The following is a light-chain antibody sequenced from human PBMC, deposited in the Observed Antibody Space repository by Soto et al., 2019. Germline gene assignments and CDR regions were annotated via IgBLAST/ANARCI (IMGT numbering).Light chain of an antibody. CDR3: SSYTSSTFYV. J-gene: IGLJ1*01. V-gene: IGLV2-14*01. Sequence: QSALTQPASVSGSPGQSITISCTGTSSDVGGYNYVSWYQQHPGKAPKLMIYEVGNRPSGVSNRSSGSKSGNTASLTISGLQAEDEADYYCSSYTSSTFYVFGTGTKVTVL. CDR1: SSDVGGYNY. CDR2: EVG.